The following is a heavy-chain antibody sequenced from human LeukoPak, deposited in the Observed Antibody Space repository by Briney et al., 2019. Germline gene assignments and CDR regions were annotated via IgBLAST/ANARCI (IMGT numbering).Heavy chain of an antibody. CDR3: ARLIVGAIDY. D-gene: IGHD1-26*01. Sequence: GGSLRLSCAASGFTFSNYWMGWVRQAPGKGREGGANIKQDGSEKYYVDSVKGRFTISRDNAKNSLYLQMNSLRAEDTAVYYCARLIVGAIDYWGQGTLVTVSS. V-gene: IGHV3-7*01. J-gene: IGHJ4*02. CDR1: GFTFSNYW. CDR2: IKQDGSEK.